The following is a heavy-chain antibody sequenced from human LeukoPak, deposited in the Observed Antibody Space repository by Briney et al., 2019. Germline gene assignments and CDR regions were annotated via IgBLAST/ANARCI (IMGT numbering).Heavy chain of an antibody. V-gene: IGHV4-34*01. CDR1: GGSFSGYY. CDR3: ARGLRSGGSCGVDY. J-gene: IGHJ4*02. Sequence: SETLSLTRAVYGGSFSGYYWSGIRQSPGKGLEWIGEINHSGSTNYNPSLKSRVTISIDTSKNQFSLRLTSVTAADTAVYYCARGLRSGGSCGVDYWGQGTLVAVSS. CDR2: INHSGST. D-gene: IGHD2-15*01.